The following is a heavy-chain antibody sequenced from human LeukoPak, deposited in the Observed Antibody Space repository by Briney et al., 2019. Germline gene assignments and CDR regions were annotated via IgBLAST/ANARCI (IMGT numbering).Heavy chain of an antibody. V-gene: IGHV3-53*01. D-gene: IGHD3-10*01. CDR3: AREFGSGSYSLFY. Sequence: GRSLRLSCAASGFTVSSNYMSWVRQAPGKGLEWVSSIYSDGGTYYTDSVKGRFTISRDSSKNTLYLQMNSLRAEDTAVHYCAREFGSGSYSLFYWGQGTLVTVSS. CDR1: GFTVSSNY. J-gene: IGHJ4*02. CDR2: IYSDGGT.